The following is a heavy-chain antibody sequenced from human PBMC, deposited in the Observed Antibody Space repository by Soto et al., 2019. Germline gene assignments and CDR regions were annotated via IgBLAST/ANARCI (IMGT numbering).Heavy chain of an antibody. CDR2: ISYDGSTK. J-gene: IGHJ6*02. CDR3: ARDYYRFNSGYGFSMDV. V-gene: IGHV3-30-3*01. Sequence: QVQLVESGGGVVQPGRSLRLSCAASGFTFSSYAMHWVRQAPGKGLEWVAVISYDGSTKYYADSVKGRFTISRDNTKNTLYLQMNSLSAEDTAVYYCARDYYRFNSGYGFSMDVWGQGTTVTVSS. CDR1: GFTFSSYA. D-gene: IGHD5-12*01.